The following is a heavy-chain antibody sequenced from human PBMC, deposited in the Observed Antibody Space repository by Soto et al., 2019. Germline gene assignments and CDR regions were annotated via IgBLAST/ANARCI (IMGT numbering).Heavy chain of an antibody. D-gene: IGHD3-22*01. J-gene: IGHJ4*02. Sequence: SVKVSCKASGDTFTSYASKWVRQAPGQGLEWMGGIIPMFGTANYAQKFKGRVTITAGESTSTVYMELSSLRSEDTAVYYCARVGPANYYDSSGYYSPLDYWGQGTLVTVSS. CDR2: IIPMFGTA. CDR3: ARVGPANYYDSSGYYSPLDY. V-gene: IGHV1-69*13. CDR1: GDTFTSYA.